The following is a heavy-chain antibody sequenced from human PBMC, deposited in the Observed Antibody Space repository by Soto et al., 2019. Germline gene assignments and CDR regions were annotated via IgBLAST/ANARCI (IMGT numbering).Heavy chain of an antibody. CDR1: GNNVPTNSAG. CDR3: ARNSWNAPPAFDF. D-gene: IGHD1-1*01. CDR2: TYYRSKWNN. J-gene: IGHJ4*02. V-gene: IGHV6-1*01. Sequence: SQTLSLTCVVSGNNVPTNSAGWNWIRLSPSRGLEWLGRTYYRSKWNNDYAPSVKNRITVHPDTSKNQFSLQLNSVTPDDTGVYYCARNSWNAPPAFDFWGQGIQVTVSS.